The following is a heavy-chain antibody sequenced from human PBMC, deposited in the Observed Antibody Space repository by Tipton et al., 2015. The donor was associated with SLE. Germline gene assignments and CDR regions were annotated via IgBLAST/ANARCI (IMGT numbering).Heavy chain of an antibody. D-gene: IGHD4-23*01. CDR1: GYTFTGYY. CDR2: INPNSGGT. J-gene: IGHJ4*02. CDR3: ARGAYGGNSALDY. V-gene: IGHV1-2*06. Sequence: QLVQSGAEVKKPGAPVKVSCKASGYTFTGYYMHWVRQAPGQGLEWMGRINPNSGGTNYAQKFQGRVTMTRDTSISTAYMELSRLRSDDTAVYYCARGAYGGNSALDYWGQGTLVTVSS.